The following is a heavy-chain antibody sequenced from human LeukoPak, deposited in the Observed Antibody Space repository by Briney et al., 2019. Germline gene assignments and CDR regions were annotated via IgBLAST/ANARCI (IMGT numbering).Heavy chain of an antibody. J-gene: IGHJ5*02. Sequence: ASVKVSCKASGYTFTSYYMHWVRQAPGQGLEWMGIINPSGGSTSYAQKFQGRVTMTRDTSTSTVYMKLSSLRSEDTAVYYCARDSTSIAAAGSEEDWFDPWGQGTLVTVSS. V-gene: IGHV1-46*01. CDR2: INPSGGST. CDR1: GYTFTSYY. CDR3: ARDSTSIAAAGSEEDWFDP. D-gene: IGHD6-13*01.